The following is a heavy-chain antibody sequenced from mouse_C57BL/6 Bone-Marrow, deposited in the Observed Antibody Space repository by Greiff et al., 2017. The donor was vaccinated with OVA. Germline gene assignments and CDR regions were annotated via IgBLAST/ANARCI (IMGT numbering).Heavy chain of an antibody. CDR3: AGDDYDVTWFAY. CDR2: IYPGSGST. D-gene: IGHD2-4*01. J-gene: IGHJ3*01. Sequence: VQLQQPGAELVKPGASVKMSCKASGYTFTSYWITWVKQRPGQGLEWIGDIYPGSGSTNYNEKFKSKATLTVDTSSSTAYMQLSSLTSEDSAVYYCAGDDYDVTWFAYWGQGTLVTVSA. CDR1: GYTFTSYW. V-gene: IGHV1-55*01.